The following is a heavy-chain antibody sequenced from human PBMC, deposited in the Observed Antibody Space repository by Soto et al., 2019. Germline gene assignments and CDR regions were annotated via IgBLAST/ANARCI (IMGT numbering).Heavy chain of an antibody. Sequence: SETLSLTCTVSGDSRSRYYWSWVRQSAGKGLEWIGRIYISGSTTYNPSPQSRVTMSLDTSKNQLSLKLNSVTAADTAVYYCAGDSVAGAMDVWGQGTTVTVSS. D-gene: IGHD6-19*01. CDR2: IYISGST. CDR1: GDSRSRYY. J-gene: IGHJ6*02. CDR3: AGDSVAGAMDV. V-gene: IGHV4-4*07.